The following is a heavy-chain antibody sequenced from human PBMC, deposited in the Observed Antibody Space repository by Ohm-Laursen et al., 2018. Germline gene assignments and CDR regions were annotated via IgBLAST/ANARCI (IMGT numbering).Heavy chain of an antibody. CDR1: GGSFSGYY. J-gene: IGHJ4*02. Sequence: GTLSLTCAVYGGSFSGYYWSWIRQAPGKGLEWVSYISSSGSTIYYADSVKGRFTISRDNAKNSLYLQMNSLRAEDTAVYYCARGGQQQVEDYWGQGTLVTVSS. V-gene: IGHV3-11*01. CDR3: ARGGQQQVEDY. CDR2: ISSSGSTI. D-gene: IGHD6-13*01.